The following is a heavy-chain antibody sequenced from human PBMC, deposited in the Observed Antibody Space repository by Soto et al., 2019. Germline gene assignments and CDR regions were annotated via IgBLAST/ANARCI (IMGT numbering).Heavy chain of an antibody. J-gene: IGHJ6*02. CDR2: IIPIFDTT. CDR1: GCTFSTYG. D-gene: IGHD6-13*01. CDR3: ARDEAAAARGGMDV. Sequence: QVQLVQSGAEVKKPGYSVKVSCKASGCTFSTYGINWVRQAPGQGLEWMGGIIPIFDTTNYAQKFEGKFTITADESTSTVYMELSSLRSEDTAVYYCARDEAAAARGGMDVWGQGTTVTVSS. V-gene: IGHV1-69*01.